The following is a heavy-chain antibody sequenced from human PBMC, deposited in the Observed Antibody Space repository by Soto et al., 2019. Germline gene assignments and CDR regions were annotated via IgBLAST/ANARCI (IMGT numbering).Heavy chain of an antibody. Sequence: PSETLSLTCTVSGGSISSSSYYWGWIRQPPGKGLEWIGSIYYSGSTYYNPSLKSRVTISVDTSKNQFSLKLSSVTAADTAVYYCATIGGYYYDSSGPYYFDYWGQGTLVTVSS. CDR2: IYYSGST. D-gene: IGHD3-22*01. V-gene: IGHV4-39*01. CDR1: GGSISSSSYY. J-gene: IGHJ4*02. CDR3: ATIGGYYYDSSGPYYFDY.